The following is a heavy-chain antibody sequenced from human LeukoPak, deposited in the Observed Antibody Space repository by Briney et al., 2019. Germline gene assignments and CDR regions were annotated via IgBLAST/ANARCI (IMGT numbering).Heavy chain of an antibody. CDR2: INHSGST. D-gene: IGHD3-3*01. CDR3: ARGGFCFDP. J-gene: IGHJ5*02. V-gene: IGHV4-34*01. CDR1: GGSFSGYY. Sequence: NPSETLSLTCAVYGGSFSGYYWSWIRQPPGKGLEWIGEINHSGSTNYNPSLKSRVTISVDMSKNQFSLKLSSVTAADTAVYYCARGGFCFDPWGQGTLVTVSS.